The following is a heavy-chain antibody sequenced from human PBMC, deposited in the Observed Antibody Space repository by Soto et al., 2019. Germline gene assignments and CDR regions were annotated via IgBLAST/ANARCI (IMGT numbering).Heavy chain of an antibody. CDR1: GGTFSSYA. CDR2: IIPIFGTA. D-gene: IGHD3-10*01. J-gene: IGHJ3*02. Sequence: QVQLVQSGAEVKKPGSSVKVSCKASGGTFSSYAISWVRQAPGQGLEWMGGIIPIFGTANYAQKFQCRVTITADESTSTAYMELSSLRSEDTAVYYCARDLTMVRGVIITFAFDIWGQWTMVTVSS. CDR3: ARDLTMVRGVIITFAFDI. V-gene: IGHV1-69*01.